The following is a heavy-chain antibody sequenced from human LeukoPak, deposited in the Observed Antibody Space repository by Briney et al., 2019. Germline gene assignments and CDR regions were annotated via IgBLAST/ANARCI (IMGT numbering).Heavy chain of an antibody. CDR3: ARDCSASSSDYYPLGY. J-gene: IGHJ4*02. V-gene: IGHV3-66*01. CDR1: GFTVSSKY. CDR2: IYSGGTT. D-gene: IGHD3-22*01. Sequence: GALRLSCAASGFTVSSKYMSWVRQAPGKGLEWVSVIYSGGTTYYADSVKGRFTISRDNSKNTLYLQMNSLSAEDTAVYYCARDCSASSSDYYPLGYWGQGTLVTVSS.